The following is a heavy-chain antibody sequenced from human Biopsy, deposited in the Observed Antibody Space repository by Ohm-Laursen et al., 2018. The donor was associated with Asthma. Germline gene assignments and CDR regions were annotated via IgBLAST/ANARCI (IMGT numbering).Heavy chain of an antibody. CDR1: GYTFNSVG. V-gene: IGHV1-18*01. CDR3: ACAVDYSHYYGIDV. CDR2: ISVYNGNT. J-gene: IGHJ6*02. D-gene: IGHD3-10*01. Sequence: GASVKVSCKTSGYTFNSVGITWVRQAPGQGLEWMGWISVYNGNTKVAQKLQDRVTMITDTCTSTAYMELRSLRSDDTAVYFCACAVDYSHYYGIDVWGQGTTVTVS.